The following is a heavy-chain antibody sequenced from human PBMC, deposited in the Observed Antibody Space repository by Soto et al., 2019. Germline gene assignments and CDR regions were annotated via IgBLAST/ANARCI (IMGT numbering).Heavy chain of an antibody. CDR3: EDGIRDVRSVSAFLLNRSSDL. V-gene: IGHV4-39*01. J-gene: IGHJ2*01. D-gene: IGHD3-10*02. Sequence: PGKGLEWIGSIYYSGSTYYNPSLKSRVTISVDTSKNQFSLKLSSGTAADFFFFQAEDGIRDVRSVSAFLLNRSSDL. CDR2: IYYSGST.